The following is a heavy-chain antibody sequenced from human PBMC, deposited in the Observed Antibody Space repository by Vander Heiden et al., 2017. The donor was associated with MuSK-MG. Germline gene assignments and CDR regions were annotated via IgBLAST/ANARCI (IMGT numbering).Heavy chain of an antibody. J-gene: IGHJ4*02. Sequence: EVQLLESGGGLVQPGGSLRLSCAASGFTFRSYAMSWVRQAPGKGLEWVSAISGSGGSTYYADSGKGRFTISRDNSKNTLYLQMNSLRAEDTAVYYCASGIAAAVTGYYFDYWGQGTLVTVSS. CDR3: ASGIAAAVTGYYFDY. D-gene: IGHD6-13*01. CDR2: ISGSGGST. V-gene: IGHV3-23*01. CDR1: GFTFRSYA.